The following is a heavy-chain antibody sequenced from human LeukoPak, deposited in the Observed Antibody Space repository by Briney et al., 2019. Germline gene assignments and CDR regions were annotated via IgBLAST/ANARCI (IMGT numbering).Heavy chain of an antibody. V-gene: IGHV4-61*05. CDR3: AKTSYYDFWSSYYSPAFDI. CDR2: MYYSGST. CDR1: GGSISSSSYD. J-gene: IGHJ3*02. D-gene: IGHD3-3*01. Sequence: PSETLSLTCTVSGGSISSSSYDWGWIRQPPGKGLEWIVYMYYSGSTNYNPSLKSQFTISVDTSKNQFSLKLSSVTAADTAVYYCAKTSYYDFWSSYYSPAFDIWGQGTMVTVPS.